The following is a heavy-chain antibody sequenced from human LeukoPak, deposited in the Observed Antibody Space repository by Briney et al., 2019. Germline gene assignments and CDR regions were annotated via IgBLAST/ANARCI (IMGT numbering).Heavy chain of an antibody. D-gene: IGHD3-22*01. CDR1: GFTFSNAW. Sequence: GGSLRLSCAASGFTFSNAWMSWVRQAPGKGLEWVGRIKSKTDGGTTDYAAPVKGRFTISRDDSKNTLYLQMNSLKTEDTAVYYCTTLWGSGYQPRSLHDYWGQGTLVTVSS. J-gene: IGHJ4*02. CDR3: TTLWGSGYQPRSLHDY. V-gene: IGHV3-15*01. CDR2: IKSKTDGGTT.